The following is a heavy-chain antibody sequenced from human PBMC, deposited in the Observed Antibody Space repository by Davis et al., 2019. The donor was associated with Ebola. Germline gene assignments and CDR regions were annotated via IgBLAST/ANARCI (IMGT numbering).Heavy chain of an antibody. Sequence: ASVTVSCKASGYTFTGYYMHWVRQAPGQGLEWMGRINPNSGGTNYAQNVQGRVTMTTDTSTSTAYMEVGSLRSDDTAVYYCARAQFPTTSDHWGQGTLVTVSS. J-gene: IGHJ4*02. D-gene: IGHD1-1*01. CDR2: INPNSGGT. V-gene: IGHV1-2*06. CDR3: ARAQFPTTSDH. CDR1: GYTFTGYY.